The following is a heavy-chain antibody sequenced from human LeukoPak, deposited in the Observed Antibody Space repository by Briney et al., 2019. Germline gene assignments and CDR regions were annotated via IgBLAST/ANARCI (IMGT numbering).Heavy chain of an antibody. CDR2: VFSSGNT. V-gene: IGHV4-4*07. CDR1: GGSIRSHF. D-gene: IGHD3-16*01. Sequence: SETLSLTCTASGGSIRSHFWNWIRQPAGKGLEWIGRVFSSGNTNYNPSLKSRVTISVGTSKNQFSLKLSSVTAADTAVYYCARHWGYAFDIWGQGTMVTVSS. CDR3: ARHWGYAFDI. J-gene: IGHJ3*02.